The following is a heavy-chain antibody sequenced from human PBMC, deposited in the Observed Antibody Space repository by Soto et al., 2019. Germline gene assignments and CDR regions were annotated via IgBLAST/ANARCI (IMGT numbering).Heavy chain of an antibody. J-gene: IGHJ4*02. CDR2: ISAYNGNT. CDR1: GLTLTRYC. Sequence: APVKVSCQGSGLTLTRYCISWGRQAPGQGLEWMGWISAYNGNTNYAQKLQGRVTMTTDTSTSTAYMELRSLRSDDTAVYYCARDGGSSGWSHWGQGTLVTVSS. CDR3: ARDGGSSGWSH. D-gene: IGHD6-19*01. V-gene: IGHV1-18*01.